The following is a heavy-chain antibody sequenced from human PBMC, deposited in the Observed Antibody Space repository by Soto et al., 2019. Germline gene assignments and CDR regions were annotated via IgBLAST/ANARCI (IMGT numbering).Heavy chain of an antibody. CDR2: IKEDGSEI. J-gene: IGHJ4*02. V-gene: IGHV3-7*01. Sequence: LRLSCAVSGFNVMSYWMSWVRQAPGKGLEWVASIKEDGSEIYYLQSVRGRFSTSRDSAGNALHLTMNYLSAEDTGVYFCARDIGFDYVNWGQGTLVTVS. CDR3: ARDIGFDYVN. CDR1: GFNVMSYW. D-gene: IGHD3-16*01.